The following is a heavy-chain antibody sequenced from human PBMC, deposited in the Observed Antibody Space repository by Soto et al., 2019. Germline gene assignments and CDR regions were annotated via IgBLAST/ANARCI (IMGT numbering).Heavy chain of an antibody. CDR1: GFTFSDYY. CDR3: ATGYRARLRYYDP. CDR2: VNPEDGET. V-gene: IGHV1-69-2*01. D-gene: IGHD3-16*01. J-gene: IGHJ5*02. Sequence: EVQLVQSGAEVKKPGATVKISCRVSGFTFSDYYINWVQQAPGKGLEWMGLVNPEDGETIYAENFQGRLTITADTSTDTAYMELTSLRSEDTAVYYCATGYRARLRYYDPWRQGTLVTVSS.